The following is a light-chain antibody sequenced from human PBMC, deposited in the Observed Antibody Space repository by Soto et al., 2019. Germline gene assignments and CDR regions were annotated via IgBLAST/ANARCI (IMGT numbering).Light chain of an antibody. CDR2: DVS. CDR1: SSDVGGYNY. V-gene: IGLV2-14*01. CDR3: SSYTSSSTYV. Sequence: ALTQPASVSGSPGQSIAISCTGASSDVGGYNYVSWYQQHPGKAPRLMIYDVSNRPSGVSDRFSGSKSGNTASLTISGLQAEDEAEYYCSSYTSSSTYVFGTGTKLTVL. J-gene: IGLJ1*01.